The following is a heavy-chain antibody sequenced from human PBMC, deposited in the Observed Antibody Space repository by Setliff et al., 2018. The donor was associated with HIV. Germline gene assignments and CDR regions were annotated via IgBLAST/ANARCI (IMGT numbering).Heavy chain of an antibody. CDR3: ARDGATSNWDKKVLDA. Sequence: SETLSLTCTVSGGSISSGDYYWSWIRQPPGKGLEWIGYIYHAGYTYYNPSLRSRVTISVDTSKNQFSLELTSVTAADTAVYYCARDGATSNWDKKVLDAWGQGTRVTVS. CDR1: GGSISSGDYY. CDR2: IYHAGYT. J-gene: IGHJ5*02. D-gene: IGHD2-2*01. V-gene: IGHV4-30-4*08.